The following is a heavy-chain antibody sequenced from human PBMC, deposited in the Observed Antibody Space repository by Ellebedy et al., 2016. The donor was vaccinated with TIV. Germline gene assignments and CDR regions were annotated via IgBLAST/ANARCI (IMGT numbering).Heavy chain of an antibody. D-gene: IGHD5-18*01. V-gene: IGHV4-38-2*02. J-gene: IGHJ4*02. CDR3: VGHTAVLD. Sequence: SETLSLTCTVSGYSISSGYYWGWIRQPPGKGLEWIGSIYHSGSTYYNPSLKSRVTISVDTSTNQFSLKLSSVTAADTAVDYCVGHTAVLDWGQGTLVTVSS. CDR2: IYHSGST. CDR1: GYSISSGYY.